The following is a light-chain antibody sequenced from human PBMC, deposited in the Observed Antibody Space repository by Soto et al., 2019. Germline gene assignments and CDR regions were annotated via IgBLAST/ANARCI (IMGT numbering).Light chain of an antibody. CDR2: DVS. CDR1: SSDVGGYNY. V-gene: IGLV2-14*01. J-gene: IGLJ2*01. CDR3: SSYTSSSTVV. Sequence: QSVLTQPASVSGSPGQSITISCTGTSSDVGGYNYVSWYQQHPGKAPKLMIYDVSNRTSGVSNRVSGSKSGNTASLTISGLHAEDEADYYCSSYTSSSTVVFGGGTKLTVL.